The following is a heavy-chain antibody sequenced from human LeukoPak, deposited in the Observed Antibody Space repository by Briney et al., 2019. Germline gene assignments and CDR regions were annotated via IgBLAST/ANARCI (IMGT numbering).Heavy chain of an antibody. V-gene: IGHV1-8*03. Sequence: ASVKVSCKASGYTFTSYDINWVRQATGRGLEWMGWMNPNSGNTGYAQKFQGRVTITRNTSISTAYMELSSLRSEDTAVYYCARALLDYGDYEYYFDYWGQGTLVTVSS. CDR3: ARALLDYGDYEYYFDY. CDR1: GYTFTSYD. D-gene: IGHD4-17*01. CDR2: MNPNSGNT. J-gene: IGHJ4*02.